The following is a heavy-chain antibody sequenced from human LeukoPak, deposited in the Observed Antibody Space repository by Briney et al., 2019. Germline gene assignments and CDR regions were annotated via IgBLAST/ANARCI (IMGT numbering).Heavy chain of an antibody. V-gene: IGHV1-18*04. D-gene: IGHD6-19*01. CDR1: GYTFTGYF. CDR3: ARKAVAGTGKFDY. J-gene: IGHJ4*02. CDR2: ISAYNGNT. Sequence: ASVKVSCKASGYTFTGYFIIWVRQAPGQGLEWMGWISAYNGNTNYAQKLQGRVTMTTDTSTSTAYMELRSLRSDDTALYYCARKAVAGTGKFDYWGQGTLVTVSS.